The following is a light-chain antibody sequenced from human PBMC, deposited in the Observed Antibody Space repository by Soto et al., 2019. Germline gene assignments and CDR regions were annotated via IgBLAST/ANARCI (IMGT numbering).Light chain of an antibody. CDR2: DAS. Sequence: QMTQTSSDLPASVGGRVPCTCRASQNIRSRVAWFQQKPGKAPKLLIYDASSLESGVPQRFSSSGSGTEFTLTISILQTDDFSTYYIQLYHNYWTFDQGTKVDIK. CDR1: QNIRSR. CDR3: QLYHNYWT. V-gene: IGKV1-5*01. J-gene: IGKJ1*01.